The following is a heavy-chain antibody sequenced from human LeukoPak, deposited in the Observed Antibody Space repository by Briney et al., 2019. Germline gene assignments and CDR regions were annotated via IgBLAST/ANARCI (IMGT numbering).Heavy chain of an antibody. CDR1: GFTFSDYY. J-gene: IGHJ4*02. D-gene: IGHD3-22*01. V-gene: IGHV3-11*01. CDR2: ISSSGSTI. CDR3: AKGGDSSGYYYPFDY. Sequence: PGGSLRLSCAASGFTFSDYYMSWIRQAPGKGLEWVSYISSSGSTIYYADSVKGRFTISRDNSKNSLYLQMNSLRTEDTALYYCAKGGDSSGYYYPFDYWGQGTLVTVSS.